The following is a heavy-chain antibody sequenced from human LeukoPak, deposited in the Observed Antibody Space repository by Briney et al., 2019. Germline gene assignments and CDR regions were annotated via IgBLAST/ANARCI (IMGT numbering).Heavy chain of an antibody. CDR3: AKDSPLDYGDPGPFDY. CDR1: GFTFDDYA. V-gene: IGHV3-9*01. Sequence: GGSLRLSCAASGFTFDDYAMHWVRQAPGKGREWVSGISWNSGSIGYADSLKGRFTISRDNAKNSPYLQMNSLRAEDTALYYCAKDSPLDYGDPGPFDYWGQGTLVTVSS. CDR2: ISWNSGSI. D-gene: IGHD4-17*01. J-gene: IGHJ4*02.